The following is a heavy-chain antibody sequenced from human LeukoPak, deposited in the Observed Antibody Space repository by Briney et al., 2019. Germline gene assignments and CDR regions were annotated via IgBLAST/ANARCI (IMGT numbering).Heavy chain of an antibody. Sequence: KASETLSLTCTVSGGSISSSSYYWGWNRQPPGKGLEWIGSIYYSGSTYYNPSLKSRFTMSVDTSKNQFSLKLSSVTAADTAVYYCARERRRQSGFDYWGQGTLVTVSS. V-gene: IGHV4-39*07. D-gene: IGHD3-10*01. CDR2: IYYSGST. J-gene: IGHJ4*02. CDR3: ARERRRQSGFDY. CDR1: GGSISSSSYY.